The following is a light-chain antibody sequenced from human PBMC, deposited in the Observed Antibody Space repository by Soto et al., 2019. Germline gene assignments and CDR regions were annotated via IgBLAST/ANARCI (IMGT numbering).Light chain of an antibody. J-gene: IGKJ1*01. V-gene: IGKV3-20*01. CDR2: GAS. CDR1: QSVSSSY. CDR3: HQYGSSTRT. Sequence: EIWLTQSPGTLSLSPGERATLSCGASQSVSSSYLAWYQKKPGQAPRLLIYGASSRATGIPERLSGSGYGTDLTLTISRMENEDFEVYYCHQYGSSTRTFGQGTKVDIK.